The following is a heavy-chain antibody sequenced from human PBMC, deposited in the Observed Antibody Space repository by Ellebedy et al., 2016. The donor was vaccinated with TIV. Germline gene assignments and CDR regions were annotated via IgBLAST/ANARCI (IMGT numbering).Heavy chain of an antibody. CDR2: IGASGTTI. CDR3: AKVTPPLLGATES. J-gene: IGHJ5*02. V-gene: IGHV3-23*01. Sequence: GGSLRLXCAASGFTFSTHAMSWVRQAPREGLEWVSSIGASGTTIYYADSVKGRFIISRDNSKNTLYLQMNSLRADDTAVYYCAKVTPPLLGATESWGQGTLVTVSS. D-gene: IGHD1-26*01. CDR1: GFTFSTHA.